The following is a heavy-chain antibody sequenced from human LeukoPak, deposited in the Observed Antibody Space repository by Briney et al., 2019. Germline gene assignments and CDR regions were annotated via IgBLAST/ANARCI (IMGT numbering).Heavy chain of an antibody. Sequence: SVKVSCKASGGTFGSYGISWVRQAPGQVLEWMGRIIPILGIVNSAQDFQGRVTITADKFTSTAYMELSSLRSEDTAVYYCAREFATFMVTWGQGTMVTVSS. CDR2: IIPILGIV. CDR1: GGTFGSYG. CDR3: AREFATFMVT. D-gene: IGHD3-3*02. V-gene: IGHV1-69*04. J-gene: IGHJ5*02.